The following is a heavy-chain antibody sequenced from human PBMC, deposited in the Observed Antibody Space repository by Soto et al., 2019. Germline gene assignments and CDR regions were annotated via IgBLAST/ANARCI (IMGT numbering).Heavy chain of an antibody. CDR3: AREENCSDGICYSEYFQR. CDR2: VNPSGGST. Sequence: ASVKLCKASGYIFTAYSMHWVRQAPGQGLEWMGVVNPSGGSTNYAQKFQGRITMTRDTSTSTVYMDLSSLTSEDTAVYYCAREENCSDGICYSEYFQRWGQGTLVIVSS. D-gene: IGHD2-15*01. V-gene: IGHV1-46*01. J-gene: IGHJ1*01. CDR1: GYIFTAYS.